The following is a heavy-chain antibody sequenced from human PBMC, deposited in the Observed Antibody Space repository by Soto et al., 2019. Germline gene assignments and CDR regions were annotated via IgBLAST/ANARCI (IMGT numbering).Heavy chain of an antibody. CDR2: INPNSGGT. D-gene: IGHD3-3*01. Sequence: ASVKVSCKASGYTFTGYYMHWVRQAPGQGLEWMGWINPNSGGTNYAQKFQGWVTMTRDTSISTAYMELSRLRSDDTAVYYCARDRVRFLEFYYGMDVWGQGTTVTVSS. CDR3: ARDRVRFLEFYYGMDV. V-gene: IGHV1-2*04. J-gene: IGHJ6*02. CDR1: GYTFTGYY.